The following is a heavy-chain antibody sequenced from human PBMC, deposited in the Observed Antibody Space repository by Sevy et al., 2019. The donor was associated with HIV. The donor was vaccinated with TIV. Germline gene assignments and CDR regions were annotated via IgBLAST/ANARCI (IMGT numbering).Heavy chain of an antibody. CDR1: GYTFTGYY. CDR2: INPNSGGT. J-gene: IGHJ4*02. CDR3: AVGYCSSTSCHIPHWYFDY. D-gene: IGHD2-2*02. V-gene: IGHV1-2*02. Sequence: ASVKVSCKASGYTFTGYYMHWVRQAPGQGLEWMGWINPNSGGTNYAQKFQGRVTMTRDTSISTAYIELSRLRSDDTAGYYCAVGYCSSTSCHIPHWYFDYWGQGTLVTVSS.